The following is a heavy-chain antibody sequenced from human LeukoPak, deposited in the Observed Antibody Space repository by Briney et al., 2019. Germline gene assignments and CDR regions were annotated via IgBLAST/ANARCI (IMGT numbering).Heavy chain of an antibody. V-gene: IGHV1-18*01. CDR1: GYTFTSYG. CDR2: ISAYNGNT. CDR3: ARDHIVVVTAIPLDS. J-gene: IGHJ4*02. Sequence: ASVKVSCKASGYTFTSYGISWVRQAPGQGLEWMGWISAYNGNTNYAQKLQGRVTMTRDTSTSTAYMELRSLRSDDTAVYYCARDHIVVVTAIPLDSWGQGTLVIVSS. D-gene: IGHD2-21*02.